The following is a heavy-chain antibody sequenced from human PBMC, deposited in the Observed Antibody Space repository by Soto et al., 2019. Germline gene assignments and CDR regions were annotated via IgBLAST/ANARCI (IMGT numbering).Heavy chain of an antibody. D-gene: IGHD6-19*01. J-gene: IGHJ5*02. V-gene: IGHV1-69*12. CDR2: IIPIFDSA. CDR1: GGSISSFA. Sequence: QVQLVQSGAEVKKPGSSVKVSCKASGGSISSFAISWVRQAPGQGLDWMGGIIPIFDSANYAQKFQGRVTITADASTGTVYMELSSLRSEDAAVYYCARDDGSGWFFEAAWGQGTLVTVSS. CDR3: ARDDGSGWFFEAA.